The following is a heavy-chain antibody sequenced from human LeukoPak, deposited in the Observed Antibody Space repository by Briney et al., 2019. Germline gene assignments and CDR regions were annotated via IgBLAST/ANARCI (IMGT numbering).Heavy chain of an antibody. CDR3: VRHGSGYNFLYYFDF. CDR1: GGSFSGYY. D-gene: IGHD5-24*01. CDR2: ISYSGNT. Sequence: SETLSLTCAVYGGSFSGYYWSWIRQPPGKGLEWIGSISYSGNTYYSPSLKSRVTVSVDTSKNQFSLELSSVTAADTAVYYCVRHGSGYNFLYYFDFWGQGTLVPVSS. J-gene: IGHJ4*02. V-gene: IGHV4-34*01.